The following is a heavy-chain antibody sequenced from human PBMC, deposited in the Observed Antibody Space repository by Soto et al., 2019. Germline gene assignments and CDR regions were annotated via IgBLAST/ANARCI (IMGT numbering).Heavy chain of an antibody. CDR3: AKDTYYYSSSGYYVFDS. Sequence: GGSLRLSCAASGFTFSDHYMDWVRQAPGKGLEWVGRTRNKANSYTTEYAASVKGRFTISRDDSKNSLYLQMNSLRAEDTAVYYCAKDTYYYSSSGYYVFDSWGQGTLVTVSS. V-gene: IGHV3-72*01. CDR1: GFTFSDHY. CDR2: TRNKANSYTT. D-gene: IGHD3-22*01. J-gene: IGHJ4*02.